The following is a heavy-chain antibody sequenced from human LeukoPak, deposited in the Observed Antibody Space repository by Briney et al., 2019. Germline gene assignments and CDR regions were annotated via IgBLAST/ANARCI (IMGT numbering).Heavy chain of an antibody. J-gene: IGHJ5*01. V-gene: IGHV3-74*01. CDR1: GFRLISYW. CDR2: INSHGSVT. Sequence: GGSLRLSCAASGFRLISYWMHWVRQAPGKGLVWVSRINSHGSVTTFADSVKGRFTISRDNAMDTVYLQMDSLTVEDTAVYFCASSSHYTFPFDSWGQGMLVTVSS. D-gene: IGHD2-2*02. CDR3: ASSSHYTFPFDS.